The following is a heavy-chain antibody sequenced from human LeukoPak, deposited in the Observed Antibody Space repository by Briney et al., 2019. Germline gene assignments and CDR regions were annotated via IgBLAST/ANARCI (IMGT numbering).Heavy chain of an antibody. D-gene: IGHD4-17*01. Sequence: SETLSLTCTVSGGSISSYYWSWIRQPAGKGLEWIGRIYTSGSTNYNPSLKSRVTMSVDTSKNQFSLKLSSVTAADTAVYYCATSFRTVTTLSAFDIWGQGTMVTVSS. V-gene: IGHV4-4*07. CDR3: ATSFRTVTTLSAFDI. CDR1: GGSISSYY. J-gene: IGHJ3*02. CDR2: IYTSGST.